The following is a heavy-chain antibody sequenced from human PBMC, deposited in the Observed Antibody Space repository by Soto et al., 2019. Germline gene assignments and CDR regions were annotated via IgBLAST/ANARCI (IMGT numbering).Heavy chain of an antibody. J-gene: IGHJ6*03. Sequence: SETLSLTCAAYGGSFSGYYWSWIRQPPGKGLEWIGEINHSGSTNYNPSLKSRVTISVDTSKNQFSLKLSSVTAADTAVYYCARALRGAVTTRTEGARYMDVWGKGTTVTVSS. CDR1: GGSFSGYY. V-gene: IGHV4-34*01. CDR3: ARALRGAVTTRTEGARYMDV. CDR2: INHSGST. D-gene: IGHD4-4*01.